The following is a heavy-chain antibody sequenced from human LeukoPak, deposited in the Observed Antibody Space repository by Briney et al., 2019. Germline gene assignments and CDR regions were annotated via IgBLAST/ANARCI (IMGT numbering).Heavy chain of an antibody. CDR3: ARGKVAVAGKNWFDP. CDR2: INPSGGST. V-gene: IGHV1-46*01. CDR1: GYTFTSYY. J-gene: IGHJ5*02. D-gene: IGHD6-19*01. Sequence: ASVKVSCKASGYTFTSYYMHWVRQAPGQGLEWMGIINPSGGSTSYAQKFQSRVTMTRDMSTSTVYMELSSLRSEDTAVYYCARGKVAVAGKNWFDPWGQGTLVTVSS.